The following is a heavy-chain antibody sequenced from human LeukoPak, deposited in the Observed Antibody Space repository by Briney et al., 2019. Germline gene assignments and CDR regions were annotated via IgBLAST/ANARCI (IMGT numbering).Heavy chain of an antibody. J-gene: IGHJ5*02. CDR3: AREGTSGTHLNWFDP. Sequence: NSSETLSLTCTVSGGSISSYYWSWIRQPPGKGLEWIGHIYGSGSTNYNPSLKSRVTLSVDTSKNQFSLKLSSVTAADTAVYYCAREGTSGTHLNWFDPWGQGTLVTVSS. CDR1: GGSISSYY. CDR2: IYGSGST. V-gene: IGHV4-59*01. D-gene: IGHD1-1*01.